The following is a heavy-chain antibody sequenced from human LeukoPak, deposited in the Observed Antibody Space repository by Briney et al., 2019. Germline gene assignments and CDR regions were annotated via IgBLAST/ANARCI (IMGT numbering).Heavy chain of an antibody. D-gene: IGHD3-22*01. V-gene: IGHV3-30-3*01. J-gene: IGHJ4*02. CDR1: GFTFSSYA. CDR3: ARDLSSGYYYQSRNYFDY. CDR2: ISYDGSNK. Sequence: PGRSLRLSCAASGFTFSSYAMHWVRQAPGKGLEWVAVISYDGSNKYYADSVKGRFTISRDNSKNTLYLQMNSLRAEDTAVYYCARDLSSGYYYQSRNYFDYWGQGTLVTVSS.